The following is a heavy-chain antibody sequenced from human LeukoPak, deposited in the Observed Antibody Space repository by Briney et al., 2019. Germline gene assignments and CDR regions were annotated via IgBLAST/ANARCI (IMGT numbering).Heavy chain of an antibody. J-gene: IGHJ4*02. V-gene: IGHV1-69*13. Sequence: ASVTVSCKASGGTFSSYAISWVRQAPGQGLEWMGGIIPIFGTANYAQKFQGRVTITADESTSTAYMELSSLRSEDTAVYYCARDPTLDYGDYGDYWGQGTLVTVSS. CDR1: GGTFSSYA. CDR2: IIPIFGTA. D-gene: IGHD4-17*01. CDR3: ARDPTLDYGDYGDY.